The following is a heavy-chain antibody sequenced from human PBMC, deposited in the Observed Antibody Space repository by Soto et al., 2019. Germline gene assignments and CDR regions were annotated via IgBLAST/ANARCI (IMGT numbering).Heavy chain of an antibody. CDR3: ARDLLKLGIAAAGTINWFDP. CDR1: GFTFSSYS. D-gene: IGHD6-13*01. J-gene: IGHJ5*02. CDR2: ISSSSSYI. Sequence: GSLRLSCAASGFTFSSYSMNWVRQAPVKGPEWVSSISSSSSYIYYADSVKGRFTISRDNAKNSLYLQMNSLRAEDTAVYYCARDLLKLGIAAAGTINWFDPWGQGTLVTV. V-gene: IGHV3-21*01.